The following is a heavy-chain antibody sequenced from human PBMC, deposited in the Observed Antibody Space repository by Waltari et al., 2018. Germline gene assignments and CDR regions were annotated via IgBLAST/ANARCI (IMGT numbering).Heavy chain of an antibody. CDR2: INTNTGNP. Sequence: QVQLVQSGSELKKPGTSAKVSGKASGYTYTSYAMNGVRLARGQGPEWMGWINTNTGNPTYAQGFTGRFVFSLDTSVSTAYLQISSLKAEDTAVYYCARDHSLPDYGDSNWFDPWGQGTLVTVSS. CDR1: GYTYTSYA. D-gene: IGHD4-17*01. J-gene: IGHJ5*02. CDR3: ARDHSLPDYGDSNWFDP. V-gene: IGHV7-4-1*02.